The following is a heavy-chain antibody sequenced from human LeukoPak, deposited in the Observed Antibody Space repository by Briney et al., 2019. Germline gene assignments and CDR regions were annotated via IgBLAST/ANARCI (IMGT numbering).Heavy chain of an antibody. V-gene: IGHV3-48*04. Sequence: GGSLRLSCAGTGFSFSNFGMNWVRQAPGKGLECVSFISGSSGTIYYADSVKGRFTISRDNTKSSLYLQMNSLRAEDTAIYYCARERGGFGGYLPYYYLDVWGKGTTVTVSS. CDR2: ISGSSGTI. CDR3: ARERGGFGGYLPYYYLDV. CDR1: GFSFSNFG. D-gene: IGHD5-12*01. J-gene: IGHJ6*03.